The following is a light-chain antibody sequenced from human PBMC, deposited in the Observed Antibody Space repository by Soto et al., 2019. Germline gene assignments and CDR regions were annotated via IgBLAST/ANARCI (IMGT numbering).Light chain of an antibody. CDR3: LQSYRTPLT. CDR2: GAS. Sequence: IQMTQSPSSLSASVGEIVTITFRASQSISSYLNWYQQKPGKAPKLLIFGASTLQSGVPSRFSGSGSGTDFTLTIGSLQPEDFATYYCLQSYRTPLTFGGGTKVDIK. V-gene: IGKV1-39*01. J-gene: IGKJ4*01. CDR1: QSISSY.